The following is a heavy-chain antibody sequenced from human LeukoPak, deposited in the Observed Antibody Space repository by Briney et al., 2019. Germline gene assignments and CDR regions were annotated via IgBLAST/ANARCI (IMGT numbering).Heavy chain of an antibody. CDR1: GYTFTSYG. Sequence: ASVKVSCKASGYTFTSYGISWVRQAPGQGLEWMGWISGYDGNTNYAQKLQGRVTMTTDTSTGTAYMELRSLRSDDTAVYYCAREGYCNSTSCYKPFDYWGQGTLVTVSS. D-gene: IGHD2-2*01. V-gene: IGHV1-18*01. CDR2: ISGYDGNT. CDR3: AREGYCNSTSCYKPFDY. J-gene: IGHJ4*02.